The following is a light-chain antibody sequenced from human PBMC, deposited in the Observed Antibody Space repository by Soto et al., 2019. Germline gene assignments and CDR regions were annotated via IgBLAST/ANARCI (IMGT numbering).Light chain of an antibody. CDR2: GAS. Sequence: IVLTKSPGALSLSTGERATLSCRASQSVSSSYLAWYQQKPGQAPRLLIYGASSRATGIPDRFSGSGSGTDFTLTISRLEPEDFAVYYCHQYDSWTFGQGTKVDIK. V-gene: IGKV3-20*01. J-gene: IGKJ1*01. CDR1: QSVSSSY. CDR3: HQYDSWT.